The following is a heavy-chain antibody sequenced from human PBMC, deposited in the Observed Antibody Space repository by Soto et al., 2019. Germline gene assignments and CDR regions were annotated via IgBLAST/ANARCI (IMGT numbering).Heavy chain of an antibody. CDR2: ISGNGGNT. CDR1: GFTFSSYA. V-gene: IGHV3-23*01. D-gene: IGHD2-2*01. Sequence: EVQLLESGGGLVQPGGSLRLSCAASGFTFSSYAMSWVRQAPGKGLEWVSAISGNGGNTYYADSVKGRFTISRDNSKNTLYLQMNSLRAEDTAVYYCANPPSTSCYGCAFDIWGQGTMVTVSS. J-gene: IGHJ3*02. CDR3: ANPPSTSCYGCAFDI.